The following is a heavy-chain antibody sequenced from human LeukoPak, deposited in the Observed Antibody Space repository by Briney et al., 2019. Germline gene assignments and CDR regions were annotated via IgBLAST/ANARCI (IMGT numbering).Heavy chain of an antibody. J-gene: IGHJ6*02. CDR1: GFTFSSYG. D-gene: IGHD2-21*02. CDR3: AKEIYIGVVTAIRVVYGMDV. V-gene: IGHV3-30*18. Sequence: GGYLRLSCAASGFTFSSYGMHWVRQAPGKGLEWVAVISYDGSNKYYADSVKGRFTISRDNSKNTLYLQMNSLRAEDTAVYYCAKEIYIGVVTAIRVVYGMDVWGQGTTVTVSS. CDR2: ISYDGSNK.